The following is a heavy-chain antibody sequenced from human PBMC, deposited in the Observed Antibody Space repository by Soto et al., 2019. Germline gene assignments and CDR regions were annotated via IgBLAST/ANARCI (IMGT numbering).Heavy chain of an antibody. J-gene: IGHJ5*02. CDR2: ISTSGGGT. CDR1: GFSFTSYA. D-gene: IGHD2-21*01. Sequence: EVQLLESGGGLVQPGGSLRLSCAASGFSFTSYAMSWVRQAPGKGLEWVSNISTSGGGTYYADSVKGRFTISRDNSMNTLYLQMNSLRAEDTALYYCAKVPSGPYSWFDPWGQGALVTVSS. V-gene: IGHV3-23*01. CDR3: AKVPSGPYSWFDP.